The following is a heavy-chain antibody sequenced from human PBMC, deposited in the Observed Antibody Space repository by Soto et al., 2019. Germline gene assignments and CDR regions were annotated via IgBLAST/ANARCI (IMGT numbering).Heavy chain of an antibody. J-gene: IGHJ4*02. CDR2: ISSGSTNI. CDR1: GFSFSSQS. V-gene: IGHV3-48*01. CDR3: VWGMAGATYYFDY. Sequence: EVQLVESGGGLVQPGGSLRLSCAASGFSFSSQSMNWVRQAPGKGLEWLSHISSGSTNIYYTDSVKGRFTISRDNAKNSLYLQMNSLRAEDTAVYYCVWGMAGATYYFDYWGQGTLVTVSS. D-gene: IGHD6-13*01.